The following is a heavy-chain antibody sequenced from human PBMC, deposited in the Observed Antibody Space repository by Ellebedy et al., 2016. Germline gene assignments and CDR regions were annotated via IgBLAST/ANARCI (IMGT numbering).Heavy chain of an antibody. CDR3: ASCSGGSCYSGYYYYGMDV. CDR1: GYTFTGYY. V-gene: IGHV1-2*02. CDR2: INPNSGGT. Sequence: ASVKVSCXASGYTFTGYYMHWVRQAPGQGLEWMGWINPNSGGTNYAQKFQGRVTMTRDTSISTAYMELSRLRSDDTAVYYCASCSGGSCYSGYYYYGMDVWGQGTTVTVSS. J-gene: IGHJ6*02. D-gene: IGHD2-15*01.